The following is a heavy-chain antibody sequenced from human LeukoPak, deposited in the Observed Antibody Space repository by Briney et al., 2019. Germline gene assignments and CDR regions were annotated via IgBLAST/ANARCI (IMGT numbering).Heavy chain of an antibody. CDR3: ARGDYVWGSYRYYFDY. CDR2: INSDGGTT. Sequence: GGSLRLSCGASGFTFGTYWMHWVRQAPGKGLVWVSGINSDGGTTTYADSVKGRFTISRDNAKNTLYLQMNNLRAEDTAVYYCARGDYVWGSYRYYFDYWGQGTLVTVSS. V-gene: IGHV3-74*01. J-gene: IGHJ4*02. CDR1: GFTFGTYW. D-gene: IGHD3-16*02.